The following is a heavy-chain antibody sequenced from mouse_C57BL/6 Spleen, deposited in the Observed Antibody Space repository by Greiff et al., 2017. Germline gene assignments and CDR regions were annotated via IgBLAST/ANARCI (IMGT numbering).Heavy chain of an antibody. CDR1: GYTFTEYT. CDR3: ARHEALYGYDGVYFDV. D-gene: IGHD2-2*01. V-gene: IGHV1-62-2*01. Sequence: VKLLESGAELVKPGASVKMSCKASGYTFTEYTIHWVKQRSGQGLEWIGWFYPGGGSIKYNEKFKDKATLTEDKSSSPAYMELSRLTSDDSAVYYCARHEALYGYDGVYFDVWGKGTTLTVSS. CDR2: FYPGGGSI. J-gene: IGHJ2*01.